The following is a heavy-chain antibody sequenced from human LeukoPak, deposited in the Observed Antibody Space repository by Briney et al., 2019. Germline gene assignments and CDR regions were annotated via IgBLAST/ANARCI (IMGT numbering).Heavy chain of an antibody. V-gene: IGHV3-48*02. CDR1: GFTVSTCN. J-gene: IGHJ4*02. CDR3: ARAIYSSSCSFDY. Sequence: GGSLRLSCAASGFTVSTCNMNWVRQAPGKGLEWVSYIDSGSSPIYYADSVKGRFTISRDNAKNSLHLQLNSLRDEDTAVYYCARAIYSSSCSFDYWGQGTLVTVSP. D-gene: IGHD6-13*01. CDR2: IDSGSSPI.